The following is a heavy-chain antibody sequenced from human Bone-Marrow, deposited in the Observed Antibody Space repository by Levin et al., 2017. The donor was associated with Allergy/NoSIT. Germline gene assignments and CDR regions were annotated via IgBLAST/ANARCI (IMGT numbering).Heavy chain of an antibody. CDR2: IRPHNGDT. Sequence: ASVKVSCKTSGYTFTSYSVSWVRQAPGQGLEWMGLIRPHNGDTKYAQKFQDRVTMTTDTSTSTAYLALRSLRSDDTAVYFCAMMSSSSSDSWGQGTLVTVSS. J-gene: IGHJ4*02. CDR1: GYTFTSYS. V-gene: IGHV1-18*01. D-gene: IGHD6-6*01. CDR3: AMMSSSSSDS.